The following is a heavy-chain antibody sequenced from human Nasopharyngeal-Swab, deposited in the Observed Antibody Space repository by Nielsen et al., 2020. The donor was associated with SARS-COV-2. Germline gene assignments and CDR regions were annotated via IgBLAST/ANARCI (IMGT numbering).Heavy chain of an antibody. D-gene: IGHD5-12*01. CDR1: GFTLSDHS. Sequence: GESLKISCVASGFTLSDHSIDWVRQTPVKGLEWLARIRDKRNSDTTEYAASVIGRFTISRDDSKNSAYLQMNSLTAEDTAVYYCARERGGGYGDYWGQGTLVTVSS. CDR3: ARERGGGYGDY. V-gene: IGHV3-72*01. CDR2: IRDKRNSDTT. J-gene: IGHJ4*02.